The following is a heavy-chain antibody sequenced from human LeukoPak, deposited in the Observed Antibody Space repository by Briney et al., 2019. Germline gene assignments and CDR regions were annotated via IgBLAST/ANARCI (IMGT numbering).Heavy chain of an antibody. V-gene: IGHV3-30*18. Sequence: PGGSLRLSCAASGFTFSSYAMNWVRQAPGKGLEWVAVISYDGSNKYYADSVKGRFTISRDNSKNTLYLQMNSLRAEDTAVYYCAKASVVATIYDYFDYWGQGTLVTVSS. CDR1: GFTFSSYA. D-gene: IGHD5-12*01. CDR3: AKASVVATIYDYFDY. CDR2: ISYDGSNK. J-gene: IGHJ4*02.